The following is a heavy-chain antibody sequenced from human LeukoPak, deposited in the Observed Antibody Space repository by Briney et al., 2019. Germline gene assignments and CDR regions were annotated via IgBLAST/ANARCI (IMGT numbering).Heavy chain of an antibody. Sequence: GGSLRLSCAASGFTFSSYWMSWVRQAPGKGLERVGRIRNKANSYTTEYAASVKGRFTISRDDSKNSLYLQMNSLKTEDTAVYYCATNVDSSADWGQGTLVTVSS. D-gene: IGHD6-6*01. J-gene: IGHJ4*02. V-gene: IGHV3-72*01. CDR1: GFTFSSYW. CDR2: IRNKANSYTT. CDR3: ATNVDSSAD.